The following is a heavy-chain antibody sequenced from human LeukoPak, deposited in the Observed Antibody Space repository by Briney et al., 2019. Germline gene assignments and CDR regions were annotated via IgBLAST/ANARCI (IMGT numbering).Heavy chain of an antibody. J-gene: IGHJ5*02. V-gene: IGHV4-34*01. D-gene: IGHD1-14*01. CDR1: GGSFSGYY. CDR2: INHSGST. CDR3: ARNPGGWFDP. Sequence: SETLSLTCAVYGGSFSGYYWSWIRQPPGKGPEWIGEINHSGSTNYNPSLKSRVTISVDTSKNQFSLKLSSVTAADTAVYYCARNPGGWFDPWGQGTLVTVSS.